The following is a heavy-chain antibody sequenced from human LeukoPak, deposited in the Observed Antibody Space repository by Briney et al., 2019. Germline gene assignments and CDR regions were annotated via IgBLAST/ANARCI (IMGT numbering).Heavy chain of an antibody. CDR1: GGSISSGSYY. CDR2: IYTSGST. J-gene: IGHJ4*02. Sequence: SQTLSLTCTVSGGSISSGSYYWRWIRQPAGKGLEWIGRIYTSGSTNYNPSLKSRVTISVDTSKNQFSLKLSSVTAADTAVYYCASQGVGSYSPLDYWGQGTLVTVSS. CDR3: ASQGVGSYSPLDY. D-gene: IGHD1-26*01. V-gene: IGHV4-61*02.